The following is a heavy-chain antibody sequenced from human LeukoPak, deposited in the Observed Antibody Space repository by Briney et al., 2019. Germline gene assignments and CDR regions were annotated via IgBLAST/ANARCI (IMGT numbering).Heavy chain of an antibody. CDR3: AKPPNYDILNWFDP. J-gene: IGHJ5*02. V-gene: IGHV3-23*01. D-gene: IGHD3-9*01. Sequence: GGSLRLSCAASGFTFSSYAMSWVRQAPGKGLEWVSAISGSGGSTYYADSVKGRFTISRDNSENTLYLQMNSLRAEDTAVYYCAKPPNYDILNWFDPWGQGTLVTVSS. CDR1: GFTFSSYA. CDR2: ISGSGGST.